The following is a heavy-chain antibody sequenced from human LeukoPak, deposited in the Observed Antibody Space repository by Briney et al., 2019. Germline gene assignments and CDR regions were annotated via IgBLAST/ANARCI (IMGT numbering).Heavy chain of an antibody. CDR2: ISARGGNI. Sequence: GGSLRLSYAASGFTFSSYAMSWVRQAPGKGLEWVSGISARGGNIYYADSVKGRFTISRDNSKNTLYLQMNSLRAEDTAVYYCAKESSLYVSRGYYQSFDYWGQGTLVTVSS. V-gene: IGHV3-23*01. J-gene: IGHJ4*02. CDR1: GFTFSSYA. D-gene: IGHD3-22*01. CDR3: AKESSLYVSRGYYQSFDY.